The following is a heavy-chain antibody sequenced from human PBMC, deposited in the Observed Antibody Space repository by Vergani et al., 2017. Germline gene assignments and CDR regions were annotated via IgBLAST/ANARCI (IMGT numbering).Heavy chain of an antibody. D-gene: IGHD2-15*01. CDR1: GGSISSGGYS. J-gene: IGHJ4*02. Sequence: QLQLQESGSGLVKPSQTLSLTCAVSGGSISSGGYSWSWIRQPPGKGLEWIGYIYNSGSTYYNPSLKSRVTISVDRSKNQFALKLSSVTAADTAVYYCARARVGSKTQYYFDYWGQGTLVTVSS. V-gene: IGHV4-30-2*01. CDR2: IYNSGST. CDR3: ARARVGSKTQYYFDY.